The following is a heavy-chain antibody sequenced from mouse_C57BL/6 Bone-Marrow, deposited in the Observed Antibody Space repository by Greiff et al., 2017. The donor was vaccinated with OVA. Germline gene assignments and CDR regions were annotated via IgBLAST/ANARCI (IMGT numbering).Heavy chain of an antibody. V-gene: IGHV15-2*01. CDR1: DSEVFPIAY. J-gene: IGHJ1*03. CDR3: ARCYGGGYDWDFDV. D-gene: IGHD1-1*01. CDR2: ILPSIGRT. Sequence: QVQLQQSGSELRSPGSSVQLSCKDFDSEVFPIAYMCWVRQKPGHGFEWIGGILPSIGRTIYGEKFEDKATLDADTLSKKAYLELNSLTSEGSTIYHCARCYGGGYDWDFDVWGKGTTVRVSS.